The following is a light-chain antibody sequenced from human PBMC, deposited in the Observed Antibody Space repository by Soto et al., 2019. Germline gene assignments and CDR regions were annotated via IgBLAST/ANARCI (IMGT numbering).Light chain of an antibody. CDR3: QQRTDRPPWT. Sequence: EIVLTQSPATLSLSPGERATLSCRASQSIGLAIAWYQHKTVQAPRLLIFDASQRATGIPARFRGSGSGTDFTLSISSLEPEDFAVYYCQQRTDRPPWTFGQGTKVESK. CDR2: DAS. V-gene: IGKV3-11*01. J-gene: IGKJ1*01. CDR1: QSIGLA.